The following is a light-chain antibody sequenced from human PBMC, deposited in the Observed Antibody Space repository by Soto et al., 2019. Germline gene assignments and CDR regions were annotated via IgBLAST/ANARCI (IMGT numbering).Light chain of an antibody. Sequence: DIVLTQTPLSLVVTLGQPASISCKSSQSRAFRDGNIYLNWLQQRPGQPPRLLIYKTSNRFSGVPDRFSGSGAGTEFSLKISKVEAEDVGVYYCAEAALLPHAFGQGTKEEIK. V-gene: IGKV2-24*01. CDR1: QSRAFRDGNIY. J-gene: IGKJ1*01. CDR2: KTS. CDR3: AEAALLPHA.